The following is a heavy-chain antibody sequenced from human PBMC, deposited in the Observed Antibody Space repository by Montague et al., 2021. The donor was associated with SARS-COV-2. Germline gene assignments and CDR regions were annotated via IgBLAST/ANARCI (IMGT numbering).Heavy chain of an antibody. V-gene: IGHV4-39*01. CDR2: IYNSGTT. CDR3: ARHRNYGDHSLDNWFHP. J-gene: IGHJ5*02. D-gene: IGHD4-17*01. Sequence: SETLSLTCTVSGDSTSCPNCYWGWIRQPPGKGLDWIGTIYNSGTTYYNPSLKSRLTISIATSKNQFSLKLSSVTAADTAVYYCARHRNYGDHSLDNWFHPWGQGTLVTVSS. CDR1: GDSTSCPNCY.